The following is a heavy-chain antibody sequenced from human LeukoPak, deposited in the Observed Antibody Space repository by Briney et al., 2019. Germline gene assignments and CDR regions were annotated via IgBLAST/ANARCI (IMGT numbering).Heavy chain of an antibody. CDR2: INSDGSST. V-gene: IGHV3-74*01. D-gene: IGHD3-10*01. J-gene: IGHJ4*02. CDR1: GFIFSSYW. Sequence: GGSLRLSCAASGFIFSSYWMHWVRQAPGKGLVWVSRINSDGSSTSYADSVKGRFTISRDNAKNTLYLQMNSLRAEDTAVYYCARSGIGGPEDYWGQGTLVTVSS. CDR3: ARSGIGGPEDY.